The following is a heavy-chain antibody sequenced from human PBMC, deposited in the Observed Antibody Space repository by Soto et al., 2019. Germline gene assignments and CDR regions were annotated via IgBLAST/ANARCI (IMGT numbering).Heavy chain of an antibody. CDR2: ISSSSSTI. CDR1: GFTFSRYS. J-gene: IGHJ4*02. CDR3: ASPTTVTTGDY. Sequence: GGSLRLSCAASGFTFSRYSMNWVLQAPGKGLEWVSYISSSSSTIYYADSVKGRFTISRDNAKNSLYLQMNSLRAEDTAVYYCASPTTVTTGDYWGQGTLVTVSS. D-gene: IGHD4-17*01. V-gene: IGHV3-48*01.